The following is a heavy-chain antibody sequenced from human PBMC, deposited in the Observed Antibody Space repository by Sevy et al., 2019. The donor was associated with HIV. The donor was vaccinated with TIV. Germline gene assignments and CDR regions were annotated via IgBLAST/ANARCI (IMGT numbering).Heavy chain of an antibody. CDR2: IRYDGSNK. CDR1: GFTFSSYG. D-gene: IGHD6-6*01. J-gene: IGHJ3*02. V-gene: IGHV3-30*02. Sequence: GGSLRLSCAASGFTFSSYGMHWVRQAPGKGLEWVAFIRYDGSNKYYADSVKDRFTISRDNSKNTLYLQMNSLRAEDTAVYYCAKGCLYSSSSECAFDIWGQGTMVTVSS. CDR3: AKGCLYSSSSECAFDI.